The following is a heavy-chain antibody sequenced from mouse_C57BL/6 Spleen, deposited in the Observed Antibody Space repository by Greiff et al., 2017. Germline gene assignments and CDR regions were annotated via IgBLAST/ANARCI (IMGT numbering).Heavy chain of an antibody. Sequence: EVQLVESGGGLVQPKGSLKLSCAASGFSFNTYAMNWVRQAPGKGLEWVARIRSKSNNYATYYADSVKDRFTISRDDSESMLYLQMNNLKTEDTAMYYCVRQGGTGLYYYAMGCWGQGTSVTVSS. CDR3: VRQGGTGLYYYAMGC. D-gene: IGHD4-1*01. V-gene: IGHV10-1*01. CDR2: IRSKSNNYAT. CDR1: GFSFNTYA. J-gene: IGHJ4*01.